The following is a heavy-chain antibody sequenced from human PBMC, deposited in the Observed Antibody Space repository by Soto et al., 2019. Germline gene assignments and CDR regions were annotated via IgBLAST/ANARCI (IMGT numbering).Heavy chain of an antibody. CDR2: IDPSDSYT. J-gene: IGHJ6*02. Sequence: GCNCISHCGSWVRQIPGKGLEWMGRIDPSDSYTNYSPSFQGHVTISADKSISTAYLQWNSLKASDTAMYYCARLHYGSASDGLLPHDYGMAVWGQGTTVTVS. D-gene: IGHD3-10*01. V-gene: IGHV5-10-1*01. CDR1: GCNCISHC. CDR3: ARLHYGSASDGLLPHDYGMAV.